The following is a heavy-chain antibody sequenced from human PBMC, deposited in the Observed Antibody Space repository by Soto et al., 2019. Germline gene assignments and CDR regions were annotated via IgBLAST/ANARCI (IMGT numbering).Heavy chain of an antibody. CDR2: IDPSDSYT. CDR1: GYSFTSYW. J-gene: IGHJ6*02. V-gene: IGHV5-10-1*01. Sequence: PGESLKISCKGSGYSFTSYWISWVRQMPGKGLEWMGRIDPSDSYTNYSPSFQGHVTISADKSISTAYLQWSRLKVSDTAMYYCARDLVVCSTSCYWGFYGMDVWGQGTTVTVSS. D-gene: IGHD2-2*01. CDR3: ARDLVVCSTSCYWGFYGMDV.